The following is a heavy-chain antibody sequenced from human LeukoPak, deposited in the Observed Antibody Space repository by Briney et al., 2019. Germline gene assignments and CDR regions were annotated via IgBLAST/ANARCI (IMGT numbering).Heavy chain of an antibody. V-gene: IGHV3-33*01. CDR2: IRDDGSNK. Sequence: GGSLRLSCAASGFTFSSYGMHWVRQDPGKGLEGVAVIRDDGSNKYYVDSVKGRFTFSRDNSKNTLYLQMNTLRDEDTAVYYCARDRCTNGVCYCVYWGQGTLVTVSS. D-gene: IGHD2-8*01. CDR3: ARDRCTNGVCYCVY. J-gene: IGHJ4*02. CDR1: GFTFSSYG.